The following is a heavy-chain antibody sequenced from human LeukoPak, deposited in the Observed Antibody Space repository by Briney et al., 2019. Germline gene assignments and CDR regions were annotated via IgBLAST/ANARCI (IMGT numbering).Heavy chain of an antibody. CDR2: INPNNGAT. Sequence: GASVKVSCRASGYTFTDYYLHWVRQAPGQGLEWMGWINPNNGATNYEQIFQGRVTMTRDTSISTAYMELSNLRSDDTAVYYCARAGQVARVYYYDSSAYSQTLNWFDPWGQGTLVTVSS. D-gene: IGHD3-22*01. CDR1: GYTFTDYY. V-gene: IGHV1-2*02. CDR3: ARAGQVARVYYYDSSAYSQTLNWFDP. J-gene: IGHJ5*02.